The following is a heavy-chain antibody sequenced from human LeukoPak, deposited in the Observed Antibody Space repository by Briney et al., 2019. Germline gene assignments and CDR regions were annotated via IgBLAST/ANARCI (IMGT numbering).Heavy chain of an antibody. CDR2: INPNSGGT. J-gene: IGHJ6*03. V-gene: IGHV1-2*02. Sequence: ASVKVSCKASGYTFSGYYMHWVRQAPGQGLEWMGWINPNSGGTNYAQKFQGRVTMTRDTSISTAYMELSRLRSDDTAVYYCAREGPQDYYYYMDVWGKGTTVTVSS. CDR3: AREGPQDYYYYMDV. CDR1: GYTFSGYY.